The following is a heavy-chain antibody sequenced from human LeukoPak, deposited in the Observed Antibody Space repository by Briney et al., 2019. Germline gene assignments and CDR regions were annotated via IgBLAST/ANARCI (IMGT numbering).Heavy chain of an antibody. J-gene: IGHJ6*03. CDR2: IYTTGST. Sequence: PSETLSLTCTVSGGSISSGTYYWIWIRQPGGKGLEWIGRIYTTGSTNYNASLKSRVTISVDTSKNQFSLKLGSVTAADTAVYFCASSSSGSYYYMDVWGKGTTVTVSS. V-gene: IGHV4-61*02. D-gene: IGHD3-10*01. CDR1: GGSISSGTYY. CDR3: ASSSSGSYYYMDV.